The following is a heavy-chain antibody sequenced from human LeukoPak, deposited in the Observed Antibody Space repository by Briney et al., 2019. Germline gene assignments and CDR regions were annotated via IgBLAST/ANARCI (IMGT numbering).Heavy chain of an antibody. CDR2: TNTDGSST. J-gene: IGHJ4*02. D-gene: IGHD1-26*01. Sequence: GGSLRLSCAASGFTFRSYWMHWVRHDPGEGLVWASRTNTDGSSTTYADSVKGRFTISRDNSKNTLYLQMNSLSAEDTAVYYCAYSGSYLAPLDYWGQGTLVTVSS. V-gene: IGHV3-74*01. CDR3: AYSGSYLAPLDY. CDR1: GFTFRSYW.